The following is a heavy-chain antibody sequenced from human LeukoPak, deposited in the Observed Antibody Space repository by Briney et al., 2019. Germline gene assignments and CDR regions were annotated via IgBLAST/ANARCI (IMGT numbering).Heavy chain of an antibody. CDR1: GFTFSTTA. V-gene: IGHV3-23*01. Sequence: GGSLRLSCAASGFTFSTTAMGWVRQAPGKGLEWLSVISGSGDNTVMSGSGENTYYADSVKGRFTISRDNSKNTLYLQMNSLRAEDTALYYCAKKVVVGATSPYSDFQDWGQGTLVTVSS. CDR2: ISGSGDNTVMSGSGENT. J-gene: IGHJ1*01. CDR3: AKKVVVGATSPYSDFQD. D-gene: IGHD1-26*01.